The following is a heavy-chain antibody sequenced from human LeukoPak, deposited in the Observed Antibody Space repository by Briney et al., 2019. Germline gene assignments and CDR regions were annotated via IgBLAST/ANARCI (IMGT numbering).Heavy chain of an antibody. Sequence: PGGSPRLSCAASRFTFDDYGMSWVRQAPGKGLEWVSGISWSGGSTGYGDSVQGRFTISRDNAKNSLYLQMNSLRAEDTALYYCARSGAASSSTWHAFDIWGQGTMVTVSS. CDR1: RFTFDDYG. V-gene: IGHV3-20*04. CDR2: ISWSGGST. CDR3: ARSGAASSSTWHAFDI. D-gene: IGHD6-13*01. J-gene: IGHJ3*02.